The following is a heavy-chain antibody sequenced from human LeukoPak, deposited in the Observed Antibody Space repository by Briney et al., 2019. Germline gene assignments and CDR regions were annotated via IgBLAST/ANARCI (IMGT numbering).Heavy chain of an antibody. CDR1: GLTFTSSA. CDR2: INPNSGGT. Sequence: ASVKVSCKASGLTFTSSAMQWVRQAPGQGLEWMGWINPNSGGTNYAQKFQGWVTMTRDTSISTAYMELSRLRSDDTAVYYCARFREGLDYWGQGTLVTVSS. CDR3: ARFREGLDY. J-gene: IGHJ4*02. V-gene: IGHV1-2*04.